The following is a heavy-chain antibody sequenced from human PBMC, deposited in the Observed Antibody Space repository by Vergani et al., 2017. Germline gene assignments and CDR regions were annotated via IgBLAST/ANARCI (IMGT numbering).Heavy chain of an antibody. D-gene: IGHD1-26*01. J-gene: IGHJ2*01. CDR2: SYYSGST. CDR1: GGSISSSSYY. CDR3: ASPRSTHWYFDL. Sequence: QLQLQESGPGLVKPSETLSLTCTVSGGSISSSSYYWGWIRQPPGKGLEWIGSSYYSGSTYYNPSLKSRVTISVDPSKNQFSLKLSSGTAADTAVDYCASPRSTHWYFDLWGRGTLVTVSS. V-gene: IGHV4-39*01.